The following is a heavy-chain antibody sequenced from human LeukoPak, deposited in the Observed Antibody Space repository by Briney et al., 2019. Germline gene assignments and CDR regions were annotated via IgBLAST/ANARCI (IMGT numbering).Heavy chain of an antibody. J-gene: IGHJ3*02. CDR2: IYYSGST. Sequence: SETLSLTCTVSGGSISSYYWSWIRQPPGKGLEWIGYIYYSGSTNYNPSLKSRVTISVDTSKNQFSLKLSSVTAADTAVYYCARLPSGPLDAFDIWGQGTVVTVSS. CDR3: ARLPSGPLDAFDI. CDR1: GGSISSYY. V-gene: IGHV4-59*01.